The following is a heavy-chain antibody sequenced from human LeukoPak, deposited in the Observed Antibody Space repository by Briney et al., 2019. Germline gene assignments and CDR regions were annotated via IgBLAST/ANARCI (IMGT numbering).Heavy chain of an antibody. CDR2: IYYSGST. D-gene: IGHD2-15*01. V-gene: IGHV4-59*01. CDR1: VGSISSYY. CDR3: ARDRAYCSGGSCYWFFDY. J-gene: IGHJ4*02. Sequence: PSETLSLTCTVSVGSISSYYWSWIRQPPGKGLEWIGYIYYSGSTNYNPSLKSRVTISVDTSKKQFSLKLSSVTAADTAVYYCARDRAYCSGGSCYWFFDYWGQGTLVIVSS.